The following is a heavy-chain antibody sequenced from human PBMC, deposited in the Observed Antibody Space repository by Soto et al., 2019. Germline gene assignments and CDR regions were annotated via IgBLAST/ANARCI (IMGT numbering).Heavy chain of an antibody. V-gene: IGHV3-23*04. CDR1: GFTFSNYA. Sequence: EVQLVDSGGGLVQPGGSLRLSCAASGFTFSNYAMTWVRQGPGKGLEWVSGIIGSGGRSYYADAVKGPFTISRDNSKSTLYIQMNSLRAEDTAVYYCAKAYFVWSSEQPYYFDYWGQGTLVTVSS. J-gene: IGHJ4*02. CDR3: AKAYFVWSSEQPYYFDY. CDR2: IIGSGGRS. D-gene: IGHD3-16*01.